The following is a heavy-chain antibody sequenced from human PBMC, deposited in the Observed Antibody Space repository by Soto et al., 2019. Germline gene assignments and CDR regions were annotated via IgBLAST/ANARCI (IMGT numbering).Heavy chain of an antibody. Sequence: SETLSLTCTVSGGSISSSTYYWSWIRQPPGRGPEWIGSIYYSGNTYYKTSLKSRVSISIDTSRNQFSLKLTSVTAADTGVYYCASSSPFHYWGPGILVTVSS. V-gene: IGHV4-39*01. J-gene: IGHJ4*02. CDR1: GGSISSSTYY. CDR3: ASSSPFHY. D-gene: IGHD6-6*01. CDR2: IYYSGNT.